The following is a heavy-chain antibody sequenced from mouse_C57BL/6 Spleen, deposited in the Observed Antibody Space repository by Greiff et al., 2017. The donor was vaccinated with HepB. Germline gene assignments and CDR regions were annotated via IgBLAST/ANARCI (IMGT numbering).Heavy chain of an antibody. CDR1: GFTFSSYG. J-gene: IGHJ2*01. CDR2: ITSNGGST. CDR3: ARMARTIN. Sequence: EVQGVESGGGLVQPGGSLKLSCAASGFTFSSYGMSWVRQTPDKRLELVATITSNGGSTYYPDSVKGRFTISRDNAKNTLYLQMSSLKSEDTAMYYCARMARTINWGQGTTLTVSS. V-gene: IGHV5-6-3*01.